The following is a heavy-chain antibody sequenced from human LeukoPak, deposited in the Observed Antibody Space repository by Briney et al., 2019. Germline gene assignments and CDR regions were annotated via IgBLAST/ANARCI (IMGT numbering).Heavy chain of an antibody. J-gene: IGHJ6*03. CDR3: ARESKSTVYDILTGYYGRDYYYYMDV. CDR1: GGSISSYY. V-gene: IGHV4-4*07. CDR2: IYTSGST. Sequence: SETLSLTCTVSGGSISSYYWSWIRQPAGKGLEWIGRIYTSGSTNYNPSLKSRVTMSIDTSKNQFSLKLSSVTAADTAVYYCARESKSTVYDILTGYYGRDYYYYMDVWGKGTAVTVSS. D-gene: IGHD3-9*01.